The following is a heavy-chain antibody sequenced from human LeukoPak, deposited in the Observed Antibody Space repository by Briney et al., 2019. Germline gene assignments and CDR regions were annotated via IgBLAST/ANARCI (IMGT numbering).Heavy chain of an antibody. Sequence: SVKVSCKASGGTFSSYTINWVRQAPGQGLEWMGGIIPIFGSANYAQSFQGRVTITADKSTSTVYMELSSLRSEDTAVYYCARADYYGSGGMDVWGKGTTVTVSS. CDR2: IIPIFGSA. CDR3: ARADYYGSGGMDV. CDR1: GGTFSSYT. D-gene: IGHD3-10*01. J-gene: IGHJ6*04. V-gene: IGHV1-69*06.